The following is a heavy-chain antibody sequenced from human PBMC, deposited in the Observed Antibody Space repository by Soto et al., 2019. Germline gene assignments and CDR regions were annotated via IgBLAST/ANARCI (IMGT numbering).Heavy chain of an antibody. D-gene: IGHD1-26*01. Sequence: QVQLVQSGDEVTKPSSSVKVSCKAAGATFSSYAISWVLQAPGQGLEWMGGIVPISGTANYAQKFQGRVTINAEESTSTAYMEMSSLTSEDTDVYYCARALVGGSLVGGHYYGMDVWGQGTTVTVSS. J-gene: IGHJ6*02. CDR2: IVPISGTA. CDR3: ARALVGGSLVGGHYYGMDV. CDR1: GATFSSYA. V-gene: IGHV1-69*01.